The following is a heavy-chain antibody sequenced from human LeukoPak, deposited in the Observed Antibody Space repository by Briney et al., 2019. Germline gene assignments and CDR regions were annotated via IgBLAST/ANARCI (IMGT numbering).Heavy chain of an antibody. D-gene: IGHD3-22*01. Sequence: ASVKVSCKASGYTFTGYYMHWVRQAPGQGLEWMGWINPNSGGTNYAQKFQGRVTMTRDTSISTAYMELSRLRSDDTAVYYCARDFDSSGYYHYYYGMDVWGQGTTVTVSS. CDR2: INPNSGGT. CDR1: GYTFTGYY. J-gene: IGHJ6*02. V-gene: IGHV1-2*02. CDR3: ARDFDSSGYYHYYYGMDV.